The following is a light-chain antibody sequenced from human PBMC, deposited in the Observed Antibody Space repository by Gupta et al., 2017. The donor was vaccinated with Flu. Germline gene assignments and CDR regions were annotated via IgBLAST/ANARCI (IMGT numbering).Light chain of an antibody. V-gene: IGKV2-28*01. CDR1: QSLLHSNGYNY. CDR2: LGS. J-gene: IGKJ4*01. Sequence: EIGMTQSPLSLPVTPGEPASISCRSSQSLLHSNGYNYLAWYLQKPGQSPQLLIYLGSNRASGVPDRFSGSGSGSDFTLKINRVEAEDVGVYYCMQSLDGPTFGGGTKVEIK. CDR3: MQSLDGPT.